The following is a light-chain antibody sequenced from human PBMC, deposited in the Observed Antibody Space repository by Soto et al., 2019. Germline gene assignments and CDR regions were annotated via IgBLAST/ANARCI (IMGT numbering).Light chain of an antibody. J-gene: IGKJ4*01. V-gene: IGKV3-20*01. CDR3: QQYGDSPLT. CDR2: GAS. CDR1: QSVSRSY. Sequence: EIVLTQSPGTLSLSPGERATLSCRASQSVSRSYLAWYQQKPGQAPRLLIYGASSRATGIPDRFSGSGSGTDFTLTISGLEPEDFVVYYCQQYGDSPLTFGGGTKVEI.